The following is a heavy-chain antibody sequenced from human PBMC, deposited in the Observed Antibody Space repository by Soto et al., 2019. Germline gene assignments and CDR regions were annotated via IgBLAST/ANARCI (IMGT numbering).Heavy chain of an antibody. D-gene: IGHD3-22*01. J-gene: IGHJ2*01. Sequence: PGGSLRLSCTASGFTFSSYAMSWVRQAPGKGLEWVSAISGSGVSTYYADPVKGRFTISRDNSKNTLYLQMNSLRAEDTAVYYCAKVGYYHSSGYYPYWYFDLWGRGTLVTVSS. V-gene: IGHV3-23*01. CDR3: AKVGYYHSSGYYPYWYFDL. CDR2: ISGSGVST. CDR1: GFTFSSYA.